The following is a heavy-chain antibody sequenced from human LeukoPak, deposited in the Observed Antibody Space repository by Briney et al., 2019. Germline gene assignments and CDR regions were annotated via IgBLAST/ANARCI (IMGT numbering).Heavy chain of an antibody. J-gene: IGHJ4*02. CDR2: ISSSGSTI. CDR3: ARARSGYFDH. Sequence: GGSLRLSCVASGFTFSSSEMNWVRQAPGKGLEWVSYISSSGSTIYYADSVKGRFTISRDNDMNSLYLQMNSLRAEDTALYYCARARSGYFDHWGQGTLVTVSS. V-gene: IGHV3-48*03. CDR1: GFTFSSSE. D-gene: IGHD3-10*01.